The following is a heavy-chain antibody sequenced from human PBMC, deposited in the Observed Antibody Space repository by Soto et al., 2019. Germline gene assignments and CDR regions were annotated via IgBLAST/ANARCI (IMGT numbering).Heavy chain of an antibody. Sequence: SETLSLTCTVSGGSISSYYWSWIRQPPGKGLEWIGYIYYSGSTNYNPSLKSRVTISVDTSKNQFSLKLSSVTAADTAVYYCARAPLQWELWRHAFDIWGQGTMVTVSS. CDR1: GGSISSYY. CDR3: ARAPLQWELWRHAFDI. CDR2: IYYSGST. D-gene: IGHD1-26*01. V-gene: IGHV4-59*01. J-gene: IGHJ3*02.